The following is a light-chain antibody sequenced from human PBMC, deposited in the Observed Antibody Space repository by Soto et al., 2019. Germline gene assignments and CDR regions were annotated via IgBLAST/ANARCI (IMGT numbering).Light chain of an antibody. V-gene: IGKV1-5*03. Sequence: DIQMTQSPSTLSASVGDRVTITCRASQTIDSWLAWYQQRPGKPPNPLTYKASTLASGVPSRFSGSGSGTEFTLTINSLQPDDFATYYCQQYHIYSGTFGQGTKVDIK. CDR2: KAS. J-gene: IGKJ1*01. CDR1: QTIDSW. CDR3: QQYHIYSGT.